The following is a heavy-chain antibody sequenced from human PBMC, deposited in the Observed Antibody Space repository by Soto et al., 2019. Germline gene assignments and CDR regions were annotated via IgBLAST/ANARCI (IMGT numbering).Heavy chain of an antibody. V-gene: IGHV1-8*01. CDR1: GYTFTSYD. CDR2: MNPNSGNT. Sequence: ASVKLSCKASGYTFTSYDINCVRQATGQGLEWMGWMNPNSGNTGYAQKFQGRVTMTRNTSISTAYMELSSLRSEDTAVYYCARAHYGGNSDAFDIWAQGTMVT. D-gene: IGHD4-17*01. CDR3: ARAHYGGNSDAFDI. J-gene: IGHJ3*02.